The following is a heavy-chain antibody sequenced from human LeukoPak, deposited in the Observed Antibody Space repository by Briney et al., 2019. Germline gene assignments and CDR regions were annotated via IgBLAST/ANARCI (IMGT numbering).Heavy chain of an antibody. CDR1: GGSISSYY. J-gene: IGHJ4*02. D-gene: IGHD3-22*01. CDR3: ARSHYDSSGSYYFDY. Sequence: SETLSLTCAVSGGSISSYYWSWIRQPPGKGLEWIGYIYYSGSTNYNPSLKSRVTISVDTSKNQFSLKLSSVTAADTAVYYCARSHYDSSGSYYFDYWRQGTLVTVSS. CDR2: IYYSGST. V-gene: IGHV4-59*01.